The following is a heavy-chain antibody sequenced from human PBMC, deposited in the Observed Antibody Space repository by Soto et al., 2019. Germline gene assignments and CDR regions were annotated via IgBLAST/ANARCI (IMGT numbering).Heavy chain of an antibody. CDR3: AKEVHSRSYYPWRYFDR. J-gene: IGHJ2*01. D-gene: IGHD1-26*01. CDR2: ISGSGGST. CDR1: GFTFSSYA. Sequence: EVQLLESGGGLVQPGGSLRLSCAASGFTFSSYAMSWVRQAPGKGLEWVSAISGSGGSTYYADSVKGRFTISRDNSKNTLYLQMNSLRAEDTAVYYCAKEVHSRSYYPWRYFDRWGRGTLVTVSS. V-gene: IGHV3-23*01.